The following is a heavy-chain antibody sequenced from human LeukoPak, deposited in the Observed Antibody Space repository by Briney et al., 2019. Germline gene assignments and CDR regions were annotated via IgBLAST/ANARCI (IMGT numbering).Heavy chain of an antibody. CDR1: GFTVSSNY. CDR2: IYKNAIT. CDR3: ARSLRVRGVPDYMDV. D-gene: IGHD3-10*01. V-gene: IGHV3-53*01. Sequence: GGSLRLSCAASGFTVSSNYMTWVRQAPGKGLEWVSVIYKNAITYYADTVKGRFTISRDNSKNMLYLQMNSLRADDTAVYYCARSLRVRGVPDYMDVWGKGTTVTISS. J-gene: IGHJ6*03.